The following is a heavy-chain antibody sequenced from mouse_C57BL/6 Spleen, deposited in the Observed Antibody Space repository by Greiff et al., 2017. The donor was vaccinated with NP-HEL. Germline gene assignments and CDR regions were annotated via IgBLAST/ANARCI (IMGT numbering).Heavy chain of an antibody. V-gene: IGHV14-4*01. D-gene: IGHD2-4*01. CDR3: TTGDYDYDFDY. Sequence: EVMLVESGAELVRPGASVKLSCTASGFNIKDDYMHWVKQRPEQGLEWIGWIDPENGDTEYASKFQGKATITADTSSNTAYLQLSSLTSEDTAVYYCTTGDYDYDFDYWGQGTTLTVSS. CDR2: IDPENGDT. J-gene: IGHJ2*01. CDR1: GFNIKDDY.